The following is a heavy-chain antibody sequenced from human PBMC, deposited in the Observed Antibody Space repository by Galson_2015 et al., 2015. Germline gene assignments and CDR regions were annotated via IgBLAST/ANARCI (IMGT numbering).Heavy chain of an antibody. J-gene: IGHJ4*02. V-gene: IGHV3-23*01. D-gene: IGHD3-3*01. CDR3: AKDEAPYYGVLDH. CDR1: GLTFGTYA. CDR2: ISDSGASP. Sequence: SLRLSCAASGLTFGTYAMSWVRQAPGKGLEWVSGISDSGASPYYADSVKGRFTISRDNSKNTLHLQMTSLRPEDTAVYYCAKDEAPYYGVLDHWGQGTPVIVSS.